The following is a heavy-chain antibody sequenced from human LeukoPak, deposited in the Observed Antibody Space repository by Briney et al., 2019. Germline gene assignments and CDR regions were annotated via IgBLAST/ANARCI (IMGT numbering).Heavy chain of an antibody. CDR3: AKVDTIAAAGTSDY. D-gene: IGHD6-13*01. J-gene: IGHJ4*02. CDR1: GFTFSTYA. CDR2: ISASGGST. V-gene: IGHV3-23*01. Sequence: PGGSLRLSCAASGFTFSTYAMSWVRQAPGKGLEWVSGISASGGSTYSADSVKGRFTISRDNSKNTLYLQMNSLRAEDTALYYCAKVDTIAAAGTSDYWGQGTLVTVSS.